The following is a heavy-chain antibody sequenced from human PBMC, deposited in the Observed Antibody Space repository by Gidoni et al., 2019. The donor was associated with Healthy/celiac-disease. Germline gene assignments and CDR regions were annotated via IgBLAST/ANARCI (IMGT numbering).Heavy chain of an antibody. CDR2: IKSKTDGGTT. CDR3: TTDEGYCGGDCYVDY. J-gene: IGHJ4*02. CDR1: GVTFRHDW. Sequence: EVQLGESGGGLVKPGGSLRLSSAASGVTFRHDWMSWVRQAPGKGLEWVGRIKSKTDGGTTDYAAPVKGRFTISRDDSKNTLYLQMNSLKTEDTAVYYCTTDEGYCGGDCYVDYWGQGTLVTVSS. D-gene: IGHD2-21*01. V-gene: IGHV3-15*01.